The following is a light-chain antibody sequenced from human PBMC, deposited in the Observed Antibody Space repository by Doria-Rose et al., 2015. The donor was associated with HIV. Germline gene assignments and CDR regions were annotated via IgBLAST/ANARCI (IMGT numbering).Light chain of an antibody. CDR1: QSFSSTY. CDR2: DGS. CDR3: HQYGTSWT. Sequence: SLSPGEGATLSCRASQSFSSTYLAWYQQKPGQAPSLLIHDGSTRATGIPDRFSASGSGTDFTLTVNRLEPEDFALYYCHQYGTSWTFGQGTKVEI. J-gene: IGKJ1*01. V-gene: IGKV3-20*01.